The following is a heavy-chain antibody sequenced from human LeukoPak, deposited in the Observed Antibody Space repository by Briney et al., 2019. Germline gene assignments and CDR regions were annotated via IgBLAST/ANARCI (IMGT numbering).Heavy chain of an antibody. J-gene: IGHJ4*02. V-gene: IGHV3-74*01. CDR1: GFTFSSYW. CDR3: AHPFALPLFAY. CDR2: INSDGSST. D-gene: IGHD1-26*01. Sequence: GGSLRLSCAASGFTFSSYWMHWVRQAPGKGLVWVSRINSDGSSTSYADSVKGRFTISRDNSKNTLYLQMNSQRAEDTAVYYCAHPFALPLFAYWGQGTLVTVSS.